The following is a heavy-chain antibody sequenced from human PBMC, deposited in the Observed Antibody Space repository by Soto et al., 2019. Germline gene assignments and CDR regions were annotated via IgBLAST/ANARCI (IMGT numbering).Heavy chain of an antibody. Sequence: SQTLSLTCAISGDSVSSNSAAWNWIRQSPSRGLEWLGRTYYRSKWYNDYAVSVKSRITINPDTSKNQFSLQLNSVTPEDTAVYYCARLSIAAAGMVSYFDYWGQGTLFTVSS. CDR2: TYYRSKWYN. CDR3: ARLSIAAAGMVSYFDY. V-gene: IGHV6-1*01. CDR1: GDSVSSNSAA. J-gene: IGHJ4*02. D-gene: IGHD6-13*01.